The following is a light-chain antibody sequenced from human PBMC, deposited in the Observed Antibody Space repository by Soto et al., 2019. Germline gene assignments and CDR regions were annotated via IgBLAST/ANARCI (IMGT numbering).Light chain of an antibody. CDR2: LNIDGSH. Sequence: QPVLTQSPSASASLGASVKLTCTLSSGHSSYAIAWHQQQPEKGPRYLMNLNIDGSHSKGDGIPARFSGSSSGAERNLTSSRLKSDDEADHYCQTWVTGIVVFGGGTKLTVL. J-gene: IGLJ2*01. V-gene: IGLV4-69*01. CDR1: SGHSSYA. CDR3: QTWVTGIVV.